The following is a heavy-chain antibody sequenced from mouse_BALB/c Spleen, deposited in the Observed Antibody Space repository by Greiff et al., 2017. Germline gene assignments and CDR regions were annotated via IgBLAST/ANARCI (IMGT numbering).Heavy chain of an antibody. D-gene: IGHD2-1*01. CDR2: IWGDGST. CDR1: GFSLPGYG. CDR3: GRGGDYGNYGDF. Sequence: VQLQESGPGLVAPSQSLSITCTVSGFSLPGYGVNWVRQPPGKGLEWLGMIWGDGSTDYNSALKSRLSISTDNSKSHVFLKMNSLQTDDTARYYCGRGGDYGNYGDFWGTGTTVTGST. V-gene: IGHV2-6-7*01. J-gene: IGHJ1*03.